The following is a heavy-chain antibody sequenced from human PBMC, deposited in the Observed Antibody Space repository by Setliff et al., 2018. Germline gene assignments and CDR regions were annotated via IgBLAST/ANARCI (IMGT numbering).Heavy chain of an antibody. Sequence: PSETLSLTCTVSGGSISSSSYYWGWIRQPPGKGLEWIGSIYYSGSTYYNPSLKSRVTISVDTSKNQFSLNLSSVTAADTAVYYCARTLYDYDILTGPGYYFDYWGQGTLVTVSS. CDR1: GGSISSSSYY. J-gene: IGHJ4*02. D-gene: IGHD3-9*01. CDR2: IYYSGST. V-gene: IGHV4-39*07. CDR3: ARTLYDYDILTGPGYYFDY.